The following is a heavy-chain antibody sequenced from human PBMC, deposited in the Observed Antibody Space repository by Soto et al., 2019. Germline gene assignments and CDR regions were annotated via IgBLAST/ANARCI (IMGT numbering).Heavy chain of an antibody. CDR1: GFTFNTYS. J-gene: IGHJ4*02. D-gene: IGHD4-17*01. Sequence: QVQLEESGGGVVQPGRSLRLSCEASGFTFNTYSMHWVRQPPGKGLEWLAAIWYDGTQKYYADSVKGRFIISRDNSKKKLYLKMNSLRAEDTAVYYCARAGGTTVTGLWHFDSWGQGTLVTVSS. CDR3: ARAGGTTVTGLWHFDS. CDR2: IWYDGTQK. V-gene: IGHV3-33*01.